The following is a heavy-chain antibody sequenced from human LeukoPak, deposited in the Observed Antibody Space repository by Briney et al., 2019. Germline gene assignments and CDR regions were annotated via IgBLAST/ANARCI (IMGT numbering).Heavy chain of an antibody. V-gene: IGHV4-59*01. D-gene: IGHD5-12*01. J-gene: IGHJ6*04. CDR1: GASISSYY. CDR3: ARDRGYSGYDYDYYYGMDV. CDR2: IFYSGST. Sequence: ASETLSLTCTVSGASISSYYWSCIRQPPREGLEWIGYIFYSGSTNYNPSLKSRVTISVDTSKNQFSLKLSSVTAADTAVYYCARDRGYSGYDYDYYYGMDVWGKGTTVTVSS.